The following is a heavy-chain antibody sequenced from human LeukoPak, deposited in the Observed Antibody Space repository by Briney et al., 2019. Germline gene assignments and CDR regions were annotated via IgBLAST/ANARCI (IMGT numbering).Heavy chain of an antibody. CDR3: ARRDYGVDP. V-gene: IGHV1-2*02. D-gene: IGHD4/OR15-4a*01. Sequence: ASVKVSCKASGYTFTCYYMHWVRQAPGQGLEWMGWINPNSGGTNYAQKYQGRVTMTRDTSSSTAYMELSRLRSDDTAVYYCARRDYGVDPWGQGPLVTVSS. CDR1: GYTFTCYY. J-gene: IGHJ5*02. CDR2: INPNSGGT.